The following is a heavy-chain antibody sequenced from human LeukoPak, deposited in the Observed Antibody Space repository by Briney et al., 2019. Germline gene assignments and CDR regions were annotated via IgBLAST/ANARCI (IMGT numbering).Heavy chain of an antibody. Sequence: ASVKVSCKASGYTFTSYDINWVRQATGQGLEWMGWMNPNSGNTGYAQKFQGRVTMTRNTSISTAYMELSSLRSEDTAVYCCARSMQYYDFWSGYFVSASLIYYYYYGMDVWGQGTTVTVSS. D-gene: IGHD3-3*01. V-gene: IGHV1-8*01. CDR2: MNPNSGNT. J-gene: IGHJ6*02. CDR3: ARSMQYYDFWSGYFVSASLIYYYYYGMDV. CDR1: GYTFTSYD.